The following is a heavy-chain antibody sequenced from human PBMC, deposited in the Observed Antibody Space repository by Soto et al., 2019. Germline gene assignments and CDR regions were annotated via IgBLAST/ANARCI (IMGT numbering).Heavy chain of an antibody. D-gene: IGHD2-2*01. CDR3: AGSAHLVPAALYFDY. Sequence: GASVKVSCKVSGYTLTELSMHWVRQAPGKGLEWMGGFDPEDGETIYAQKFQGRATMTEDTSTDTAYMELSSLRSEDTAVYYCAGSAHLVPAALYFDYWGQGTLVTVSS. V-gene: IGHV1-24*01. J-gene: IGHJ4*02. CDR1: GYTLTELS. CDR2: FDPEDGET.